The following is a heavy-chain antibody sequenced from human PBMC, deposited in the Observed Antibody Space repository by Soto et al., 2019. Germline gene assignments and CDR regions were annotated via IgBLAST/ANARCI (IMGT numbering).Heavy chain of an antibody. CDR3: AREGEYVLRYFDWLPNGPPYYYGMDV. V-gene: IGHV1-18*04. D-gene: IGHD3-9*01. CDR1: GYTFTSYG. J-gene: IGHJ6*02. Sequence: GASVKVSCKASGYTFTSYGISWVRQAPGQGLEWMGWISAYNGNTNYAQKLQGRVTMTTDTSTSTAYMELRSLRSDDTAVYYCAREGEYVLRYFDWLPNGPPYYYGMDVWGQGTTVTVSS. CDR2: ISAYNGNT.